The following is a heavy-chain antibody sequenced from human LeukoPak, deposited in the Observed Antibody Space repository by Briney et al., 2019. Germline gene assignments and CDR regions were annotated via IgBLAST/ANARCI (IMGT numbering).Heavy chain of an antibody. J-gene: IGHJ4*02. Sequence: GRSLRLSCAASGFTFGSYGMHWVRQAPGKGLEWVAVISYDGSNKYYADSVKGRFTISRDNSKNTLYLQMNSLRAEDTAVYYCATMVVAAIGGDYWGQGTLVTVSS. CDR1: GFTFGSYG. D-gene: IGHD2-15*01. CDR3: ATMVVAAIGGDY. V-gene: IGHV3-30*03. CDR2: ISYDGSNK.